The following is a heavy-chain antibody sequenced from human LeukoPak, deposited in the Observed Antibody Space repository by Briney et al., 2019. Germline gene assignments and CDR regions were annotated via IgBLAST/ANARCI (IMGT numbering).Heavy chain of an antibody. D-gene: IGHD6-13*01. CDR2: ISYDGSNK. CDR1: GFTFSSYG. J-gene: IGHJ4*02. Sequence: GRSLRLFCAASGFTFSSYGMHWVRQAPGKGLEWVAVISYDGSNKYYADSVKGRFTISRDNAKNSLYLQMNSLRAEDTAVYYCARYWSSWSADFWGQGTLVTVSS. V-gene: IGHV3-30*03. CDR3: ARYWSSWSADF.